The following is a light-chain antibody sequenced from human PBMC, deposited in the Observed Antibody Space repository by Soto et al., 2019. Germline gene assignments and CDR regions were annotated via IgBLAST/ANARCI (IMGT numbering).Light chain of an antibody. CDR2: DVS. Sequence: QSALTQPASVSGSPGQSITISCTGTSSDVGGYNYVSWFQHHPGKAPKLMIYDVSSRPSGVSNRFSGSKSGNTASLTISGLQAEDEADYYCSSFTSSSTLVFGGGTQLTVL. J-gene: IGLJ3*02. CDR1: SSDVGGYNY. CDR3: SSFTSSSTLV. V-gene: IGLV2-14*03.